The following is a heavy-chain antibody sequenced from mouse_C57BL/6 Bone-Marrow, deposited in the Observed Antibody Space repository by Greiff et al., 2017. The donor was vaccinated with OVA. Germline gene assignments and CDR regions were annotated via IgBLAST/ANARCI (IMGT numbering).Heavy chain of an antibody. CDR3: ASRYYYGSTWFAY. Sequence: QVQLKQSGAELARPGASVKLSCKASGYTFTSYGISWVKQRTGQGLEWIGEIYPRSGNTYYNEKFKGKATLTADKSSSTAYMELRSLTSEDSAVYFCASRYYYGSTWFAYWGQGTLVTVSA. CDR1: GYTFTSYG. J-gene: IGHJ3*01. D-gene: IGHD1-1*01. V-gene: IGHV1-81*01. CDR2: IYPRSGNT.